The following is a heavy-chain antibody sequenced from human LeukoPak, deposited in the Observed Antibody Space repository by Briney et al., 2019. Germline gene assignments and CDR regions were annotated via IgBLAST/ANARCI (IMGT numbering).Heavy chain of an antibody. CDR2: INHSGST. CDR1: GGSFSGYY. V-gene: IGHV4-34*01. CDR3: ARGAPWSGWYSLDY. Sequence: SETLSLTCAVYGGSFSGYYWSWIRQPPGKGLEWIGEINHSGSTNYNPSLKSRVTISVDTSKNQFSLKLGSVTAADTAVYYCARGAPWSGWYSLDYWGQGTLVTVSS. J-gene: IGHJ4*02. D-gene: IGHD6-19*01.